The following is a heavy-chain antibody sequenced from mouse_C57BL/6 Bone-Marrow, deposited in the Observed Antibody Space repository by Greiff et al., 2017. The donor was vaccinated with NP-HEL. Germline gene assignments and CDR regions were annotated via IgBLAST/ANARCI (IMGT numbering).Heavy chain of an antibody. CDR1: GYTFTSYG. CDR2: IYPRSGNT. D-gene: IGHD1-1*01. CDR3: ARGDLLLRGGY. Sequence: QVHVKQSGAELARPGASVKLSCKASGYTFTSYGISWVKQRTGQGLEWIGEIYPRSGNTYYNEKFKGKATLTADKSSSTAYMELRSRTSEDSAVYFCARGDLLLRGGYWGQGTPVTVSS. V-gene: IGHV1-81*01. J-gene: IGHJ4*01.